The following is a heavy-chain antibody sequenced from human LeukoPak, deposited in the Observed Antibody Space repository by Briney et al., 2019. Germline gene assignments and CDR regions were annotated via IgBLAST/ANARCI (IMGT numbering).Heavy chain of an antibody. Sequence: PGGSLRLSCAASGFTFSSYGMHWVRQAPGKGLEWVAVISYDGSNKYYADSVKGRFTISRDNSKNTLYLQMNSLRAEDTAVYYCAKPTAVAGFRQSYYFDYWGQGTLVTVSS. D-gene: IGHD6-19*01. CDR1: GFTFSSYG. CDR3: AKPTAVAGFRQSYYFDY. V-gene: IGHV3-30*18. J-gene: IGHJ4*02. CDR2: ISYDGSNK.